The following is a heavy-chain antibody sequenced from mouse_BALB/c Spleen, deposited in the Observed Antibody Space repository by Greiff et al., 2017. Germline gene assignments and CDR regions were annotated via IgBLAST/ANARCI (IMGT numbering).Heavy chain of an antibody. CDR3: ARGDGDYLQYYYAMDY. Sequence: QVQLQQSGAELVRPGVSVKISCKGSGYTFTDYAMHWVKQSHAKSLEWIGVISTYYGDASYNQKFKGKATMTVDKSSSTAYMELARLTSEDSAIYYCARGDGDYLQYYYAMDYWGLGTSVTVSA. V-gene: IGHV1S137*01. CDR2: ISTYYGDA. J-gene: IGHJ4*01. CDR1: GYTFTDYA. D-gene: IGHD2-13*01.